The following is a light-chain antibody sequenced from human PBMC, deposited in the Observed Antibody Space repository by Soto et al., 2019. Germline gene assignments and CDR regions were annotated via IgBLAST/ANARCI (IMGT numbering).Light chain of an antibody. CDR3: AAWDESLNGPYV. CDR2: YDD. V-gene: IGLV1-36*01. CDR1: SSNIGNNA. Sequence: QSVLTQPPSVSEAPRQRVTISCSGSSSNIGNNAVNWYQQLPGKAPKLLIYYDDLLPSGVSDRFSGSKSGTSASLAISGLQSEDEADYYCAAWDESLNGPYVFGTGTKVTVL. J-gene: IGLJ1*01.